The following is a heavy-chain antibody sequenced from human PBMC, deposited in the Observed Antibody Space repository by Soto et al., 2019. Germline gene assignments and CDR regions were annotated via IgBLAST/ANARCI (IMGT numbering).Heavy chain of an antibody. J-gene: IGHJ3*02. V-gene: IGHV1-69*13. D-gene: IGHD4-17*01. CDR3: ARGHEYGGNSDAFEI. Sequence: QVRLVQSGAEVKKPGSSVKVSCKFSGGTFKTESINWLRQAPGQGLEWMGNILPAFGTADYAPKFQGRVTFTADQATTPAFMELSSLTSQDTAFYFCARGHEYGGNSDAFEIWGQGTLVTVSS. CDR1: GGTFKTES. CDR2: ILPAFGTA.